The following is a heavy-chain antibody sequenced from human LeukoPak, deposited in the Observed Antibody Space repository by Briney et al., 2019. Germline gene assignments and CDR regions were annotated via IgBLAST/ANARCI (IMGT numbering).Heavy chain of an antibody. J-gene: IGHJ3*02. D-gene: IGHD3-22*01. CDR1: GYTFTSYY. CDR3: ATYDSSGPDAFDI. Sequence: ASVKVSCKASGYTFTSYYMHWVRQAPGQGLEWMGIINPSGGSTSYAQKFQGRVTMTRDMSTSTVYMELSSLRSEDTAVYYCATYDSSGPDAFDIWGQGTMVTVSS. V-gene: IGHV1-46*01. CDR2: INPSGGST.